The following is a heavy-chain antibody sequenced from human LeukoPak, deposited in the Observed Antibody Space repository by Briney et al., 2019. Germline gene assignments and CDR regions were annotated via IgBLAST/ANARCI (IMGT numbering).Heavy chain of an antibody. D-gene: IGHD6-13*01. J-gene: IGHJ4*02. Sequence: PGGSLRLSCAASGFTFSSYWMHWVRQAPGKGLVWVSRINSDGSSTSYADSVKGRFTISRDNAKNSLYLQMNSLRAEDTAVYYCARCGVGVAAAAANCWGQGTLVTVSS. CDR2: INSDGSST. CDR3: ARCGVGVAAAAANC. CDR1: GFTFSSYW. V-gene: IGHV3-74*01.